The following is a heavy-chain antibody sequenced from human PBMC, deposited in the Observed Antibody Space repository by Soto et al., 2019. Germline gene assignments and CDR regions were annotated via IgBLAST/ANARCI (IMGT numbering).Heavy chain of an antibody. CDR2: IYYSGST. CDR1: GGSISSDNYY. V-gene: IGHV4-31*03. CDR3: AREVITVTPEINDAFDI. Sequence: QVQLQESGPGLVKPSQTLSLTCTVSGGSISSDNYYWSWIRQHPGKGLEWIGYIYYSGSTFYNPSLMSRVTISVDTSKNQFSLKLSSVTDADTAIYYCAREVITVTPEINDAFDIWGQGTMVTVSS. D-gene: IGHD4-17*01. J-gene: IGHJ3*02.